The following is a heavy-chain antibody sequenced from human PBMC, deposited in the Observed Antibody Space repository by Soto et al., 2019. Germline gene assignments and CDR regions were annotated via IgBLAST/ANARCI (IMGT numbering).Heavy chain of an antibody. D-gene: IGHD3-10*01. CDR3: ARVREPMVRGLHMDV. CDR1: GFTFSDYY. V-gene: IGHV3-11*01. CDR2: ISSSGSTI. J-gene: IGHJ6*03. Sequence: PGGSLRLSCAASGFTFSDYYMSWIRQATGKGLEWVSYISSSGSTIYYADSVKGRFTISRDNAKNSLYLQMNSLRAEDTAVYYCARVREPMVRGLHMDVWGKGTTVTVSS.